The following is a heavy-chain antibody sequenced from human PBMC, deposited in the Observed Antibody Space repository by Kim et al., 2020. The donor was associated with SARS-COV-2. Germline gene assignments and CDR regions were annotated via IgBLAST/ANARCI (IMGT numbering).Heavy chain of an antibody. CDR2: IYYSGST. Sequence: SETLSLTCTVSGGSISSSSYYWGWIRQPPGKGLEWIGSIYYSGSTYYNPSLKSRVTISVDTSKNQFSLKLSSVTAADTAVYYCARHLPARGYSGYDGSAHGMDVWGQGTTVTVSS. V-gene: IGHV4-39*01. J-gene: IGHJ6*02. CDR1: GGSISSSSYY. CDR3: ARHLPARGYSGYDGSAHGMDV. D-gene: IGHD5-12*01.